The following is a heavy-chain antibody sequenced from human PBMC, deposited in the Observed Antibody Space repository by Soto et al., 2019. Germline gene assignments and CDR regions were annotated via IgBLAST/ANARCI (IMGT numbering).Heavy chain of an antibody. V-gene: IGHV1-46*01. CDR3: AKTMVTRFPYSYYGMDV. D-gene: IGHD5-18*01. CDR1: GYTFTSYY. CDR2: INPSGGST. J-gene: IGHJ6*02. Sequence: GSSVKVSCKASGYTFTSYYMHWVRQAPGQGLEWMGIINPSGGSTSYAQKFQGRVTMTRDTSTSTVYMELSSLRSEDTAVYYCAKTMVTRFPYSYYGMDVWGQGPTVTVSS.